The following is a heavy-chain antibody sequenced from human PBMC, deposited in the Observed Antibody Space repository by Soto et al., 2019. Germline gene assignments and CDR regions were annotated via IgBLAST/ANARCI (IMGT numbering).Heavy chain of an antibody. CDR3: AKDTYYYDRSGYYTYDH. CDR1: GFTFSSYG. Sequence: PGGSLRLSCAGSGFTFSSYGRHWVRQAPGKGLEWVAVISYDGSDKHYADSVKGRFTISRDNSRDTLDLQMNSLRAEDTAVYYCAKDTYYYDRSGYYTYDHWGQGTQVTVSS. D-gene: IGHD3-22*01. J-gene: IGHJ4*02. V-gene: IGHV3-30*18. CDR2: ISYDGSDK.